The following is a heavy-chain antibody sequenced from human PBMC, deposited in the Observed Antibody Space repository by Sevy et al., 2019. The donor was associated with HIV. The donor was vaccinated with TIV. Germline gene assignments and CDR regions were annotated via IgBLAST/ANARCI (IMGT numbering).Heavy chain of an antibody. V-gene: IGHV4-4*07. J-gene: IGHJ4*02. CDR1: GGSISSYY. D-gene: IGHD6-19*01. Sequence: SETLSLTCTVSGGSISSYYWSWIRQPAGKGLEWIGRIYTSGSTNYNPCLKSRVTMSVDTSKNQFSLKLSSVTAADTAVYYCAREPGIAVAGFARRSYYFDYWGQGTLVTVSS. CDR2: IYTSGST. CDR3: AREPGIAVAGFARRSYYFDY.